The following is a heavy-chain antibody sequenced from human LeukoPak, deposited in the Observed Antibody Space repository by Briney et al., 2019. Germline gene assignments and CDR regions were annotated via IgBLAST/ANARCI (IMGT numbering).Heavy chain of an antibody. CDR1: GHTFTGYY. D-gene: IGHD6-19*01. J-gene: IGHJ6*02. CDR3: ARVSRSSGWHYYYYYYGMDV. Sequence: VASVKVSCKASGHTFTGYYMHWVRQAPGQGLEWMGWINPNSGGTNYAQKFQGRVTMTRDTSISTAYMELSRLRSDDTAVYYCARVSRSSGWHYYYYYYGMDVWGQGTTVTVSS. V-gene: IGHV1-2*02. CDR2: INPNSGGT.